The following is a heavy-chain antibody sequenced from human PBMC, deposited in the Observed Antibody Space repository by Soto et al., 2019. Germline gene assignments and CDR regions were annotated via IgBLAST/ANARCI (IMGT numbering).Heavy chain of an antibody. V-gene: IGHV1-18*01. CDR1: SYTCTSHG. Sequence: SVNVSFTASSYTCTSHGIDRVRQAHGQGLEWMGWISAYNGNTNYAQKLQGRVTMTTDTSTSTAYMELRSLRSDDTAVYYCARDSPPPREWGQGTLVTVSS. CDR2: ISAYNGNT. J-gene: IGHJ4*02. CDR3: ARDSPPPRE.